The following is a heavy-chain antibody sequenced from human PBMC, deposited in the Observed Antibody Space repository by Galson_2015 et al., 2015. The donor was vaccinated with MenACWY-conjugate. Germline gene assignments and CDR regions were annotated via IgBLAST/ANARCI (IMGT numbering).Heavy chain of an antibody. CDR3: AKDRSGYDWYFDY. D-gene: IGHD5-12*01. V-gene: IGHV3-23*01. J-gene: IGHJ4*02. CDR1: GFTFSSYA. Sequence: SLRLSCAASGFTFSSYAMHWVRQAPGKGLEWVSVISGSGGSTYYADSVKDRFTISRDNSKNTLYVQVNSLRAEDTAVYYCAKDRSGYDWYFDYWGQGILVTVSS. CDR2: ISGSGGST.